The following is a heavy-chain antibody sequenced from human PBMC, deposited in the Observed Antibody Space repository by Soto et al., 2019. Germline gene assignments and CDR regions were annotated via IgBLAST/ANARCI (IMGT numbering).Heavy chain of an antibody. CDR2: ISGSGGSI. D-gene: IGHD3-3*01. CDR3: AARFLEWIIDY. Sequence: GGSLRLSSAPTGFTFSSDAMNWVPQTPGKGLEWVSAISGSGGSIYYADSVKGRFTISRDNSKNTLYPQMNSLRAEDTAVYYCAARFLEWIIDYWGQGTLVTVSS. J-gene: IGHJ4*02. V-gene: IGHV3-23*01. CDR1: GFTFSSDA.